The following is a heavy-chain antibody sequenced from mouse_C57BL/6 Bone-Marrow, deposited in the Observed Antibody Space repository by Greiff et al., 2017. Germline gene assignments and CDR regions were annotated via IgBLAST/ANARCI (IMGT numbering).Heavy chain of an antibody. V-gene: IGHV1-61*01. D-gene: IGHD2-5*01. Sequence: QVQLQQPGAELVRPGSSVKLSCKASGYTFTSYWMDWVKQRPGQGLEWIGNIYPSDSETHYNQKFKDKATLTVDKSSSTAYMQLSSLTSEDSAVXYFARGVYSNCGAYWGQGTLVTVSA. CDR2: IYPSDSET. CDR1: GYTFTSYW. CDR3: ARGVYSNCGAY. J-gene: IGHJ3*01.